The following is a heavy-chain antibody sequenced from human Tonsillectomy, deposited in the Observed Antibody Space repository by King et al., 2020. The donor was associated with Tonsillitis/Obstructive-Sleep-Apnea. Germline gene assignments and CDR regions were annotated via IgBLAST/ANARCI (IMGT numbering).Heavy chain of an antibody. Sequence: QLQESGPGLVKPSETLSLTCTVSGGSISSSSYYWGWIRQPPGKGLEWIGSIYYSGSTYYNPSLKSRVTISVDTSKNHFSLKLSSVTAADTAVYYCARHRYYYDSSGYSFDYWGQGTLVTVSS. CDR1: GGSISSSSYY. J-gene: IGHJ4*02. CDR3: ARHRYYYDSSGYSFDY. V-gene: IGHV4-39*01. D-gene: IGHD3-22*01. CDR2: IYYSGST.